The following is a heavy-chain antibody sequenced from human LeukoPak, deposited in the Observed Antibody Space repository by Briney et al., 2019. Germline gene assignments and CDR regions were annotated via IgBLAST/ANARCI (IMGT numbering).Heavy chain of an antibody. CDR3: AKGSRGSCSRTYCYPFDY. D-gene: IGHD2-2*01. V-gene: IGHV3-30*04. J-gene: IGHJ4*02. CDR2: ISYDGSNK. CDR1: GFTFSSYA. Sequence: GRSLRLSCAASGFTFSSYAMHWVRQAPGKGLEWVAVISYDGSNKYYADSVKGRFTISRDNSKNTLYLQMNSLRAEDTAVYYCAKGSRGSCSRTYCYPFDYWGQGTLVTVSS.